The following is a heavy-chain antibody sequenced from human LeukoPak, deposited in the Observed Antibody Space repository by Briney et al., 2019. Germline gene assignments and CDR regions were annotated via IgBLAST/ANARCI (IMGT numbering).Heavy chain of an antibody. J-gene: IGHJ6*02. CDR1: GFTFSSYG. CDR2: ISYDGSNK. V-gene: IGHV3-30*18. CDR3: AKARVVYYGMDV. Sequence: PGGSLRLSCGASGFTFSSYGMHWVRQAPGKGPEWVAVISYDGSNKYYGDSVKGRLTVSRANFKNTLYLQMNTLRAEDTAVYYCAKARVVYYGMDVWGQGTTVTVSS.